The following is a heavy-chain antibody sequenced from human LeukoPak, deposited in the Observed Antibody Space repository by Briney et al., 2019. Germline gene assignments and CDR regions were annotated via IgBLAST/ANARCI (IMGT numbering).Heavy chain of an antibody. CDR1: GFTFSDYY. Sequence: GGSLRLSCAASGFTFSDYYMSWIRQAPGKGLEWVSYISSGGNTIYYADSAKGRFTISRDSAKSSLYLQMNSLRAEDTAVYYCARDPRYCSSTSCYSPWGQGTLVTVSS. CDR3: ARDPRYCSSTSCYSP. D-gene: IGHD2-2*01. V-gene: IGHV3-11*04. CDR2: ISSGGNTI. J-gene: IGHJ5*02.